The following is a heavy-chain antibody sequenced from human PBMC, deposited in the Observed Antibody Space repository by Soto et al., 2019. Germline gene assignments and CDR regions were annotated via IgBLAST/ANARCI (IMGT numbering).Heavy chain of an antibody. V-gene: IGHV1-69*13. Sequence: SVKVSCEASGGTFISYAISWVRQAPGQGLEWMGGIIPIFGTANYAQKFQGRVTITADESTSTAYMELSSLRSEDTAVYYCARYYDILTGTSRSYYYYGMDVWGQGTTVTVSS. CDR1: GGTFISYA. CDR2: IIPIFGTA. D-gene: IGHD3-9*01. CDR3: ARYYDILTGTSRSYYYYGMDV. J-gene: IGHJ6*02.